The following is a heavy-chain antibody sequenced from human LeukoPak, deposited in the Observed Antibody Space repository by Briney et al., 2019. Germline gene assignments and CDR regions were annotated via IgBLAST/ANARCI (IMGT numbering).Heavy chain of an antibody. D-gene: IGHD3-10*01. CDR3: ARRNGYYGSGSYGSYYYYMDV. V-gene: IGHV4-34*01. CDR2: INHSGST. J-gene: IGHJ6*03. CDR1: GGSFSGYY. Sequence: SETLSLTCAVYGGSFSGYYWSWIRQPPGKGLEWIGEINHSGSTNYNPSLKSRVTISVDTSKNQFSLKLSSVTAADTAVYYCARRNGYYGSGSYGSYYYYMDVWGKGTTVTVSS.